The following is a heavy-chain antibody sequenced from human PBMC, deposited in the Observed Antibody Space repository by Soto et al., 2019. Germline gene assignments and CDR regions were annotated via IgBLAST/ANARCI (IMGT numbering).Heavy chain of an antibody. D-gene: IGHD6-19*01. CDR3: AIPQYSSGWGDY. J-gene: IGHJ4*02. Sequence: QVQLVQSGAEVKKPGASVKVSCRASGYTFTSYYMHWVRQAPGQGLEWMGIINPSGGSTSYAQKFQGRVTMTRDTSTSTVYMELSSLRSEDTAVYYCAIPQYSSGWGDYWGQGTLVTVSS. CDR1: GYTFTSYY. V-gene: IGHV1-46*01. CDR2: INPSGGST.